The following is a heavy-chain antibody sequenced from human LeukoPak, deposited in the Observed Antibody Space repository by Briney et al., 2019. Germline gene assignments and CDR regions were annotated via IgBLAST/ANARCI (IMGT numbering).Heavy chain of an antibody. CDR1: GFTFRSYW. CDR2: ITSDGIGT. V-gene: IGHV3-74*01. Sequence: GGSLRLSCAASGFTFRSYWMSWVRQAPGKGLVWVSRITSDGIGTSYADSVKGRFTISRDNAKNTLYLQMNSLRAEDTAVYYCAREVTGTSYFDYWGQGTLVTVSS. D-gene: IGHD2-21*02. CDR3: AREVTGTSYFDY. J-gene: IGHJ4*02.